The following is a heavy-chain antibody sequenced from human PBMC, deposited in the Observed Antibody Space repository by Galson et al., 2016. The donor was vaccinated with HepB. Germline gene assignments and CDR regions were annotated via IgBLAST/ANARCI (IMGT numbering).Heavy chain of an antibody. V-gene: IGHV3-11*01. Sequence: SLRLSCAASGFIFNNWNMNWVRRAPGRGLEWISCITGGGEKEYYADSVRGRFTISRDNVRNSLSLQMNSLRDGDTAIYFCVRGRLGARGQGTQVTVSS. D-gene: IGHD3-16*01. J-gene: IGHJ4*02. CDR2: ITGGGEKE. CDR1: GFIFNNWN. CDR3: VRGRLGA.